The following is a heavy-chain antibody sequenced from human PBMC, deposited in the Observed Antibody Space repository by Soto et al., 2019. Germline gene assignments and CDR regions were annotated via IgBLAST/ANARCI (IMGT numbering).Heavy chain of an antibody. V-gene: IGHV4-59*01. CDR2: IYYSGST. CDR1: GGSISSYY. J-gene: IGHJ4*02. Sequence: QVQLQESGPGLVKPSETLSLTCTVSGGSISSYYWSWIRQPPGKGLEWIGYIYYSGSTNYNPSLKSRVTLSVDTSKNQFSLKLSSVTAADTAVYYCASHYRRRGWEWATEPLFDYWGQGTLVTVSS. D-gene: IGHD6-19*01. CDR3: ASHYRRRGWEWATEPLFDY.